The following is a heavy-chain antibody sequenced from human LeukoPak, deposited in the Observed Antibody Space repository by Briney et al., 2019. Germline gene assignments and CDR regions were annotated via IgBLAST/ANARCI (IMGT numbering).Heavy chain of an antibody. D-gene: IGHD3-22*01. J-gene: IGHJ5*02. CDR1: GFTFRNYG. CDR3: AKDPRSSGYYWFDP. CDR2: ISDSGGST. V-gene: IGHV3-23*01. Sequence: GGTLRLSCAASGFTFRNYGMSWVRQAPGKGLEWVSGISDSGGSTSYADSVKGRFTISRDNSKNTLYLQMNRLRAEDTAVYYCAKDPRSSGYYWFDPWGQGSLVTVSS.